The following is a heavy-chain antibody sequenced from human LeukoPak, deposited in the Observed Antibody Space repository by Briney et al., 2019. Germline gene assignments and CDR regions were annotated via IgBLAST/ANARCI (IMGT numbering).Heavy chain of an antibody. V-gene: IGHV4-39*01. Sequence: SETLSLTCTVSGGSVSSSSSYWVWVRQPPGKGLEWIGSIYYGGTTYYNPSLKSRVIISVDTSKNQFSLELTSVTAADTAVYYCARRGLVVIPLWGQGTLVTVSS. CDR2: IYYGGTT. CDR1: GGSVSSSSSY. D-gene: IGHD2-21*01. CDR3: ARRGLVVIPL. J-gene: IGHJ4*02.